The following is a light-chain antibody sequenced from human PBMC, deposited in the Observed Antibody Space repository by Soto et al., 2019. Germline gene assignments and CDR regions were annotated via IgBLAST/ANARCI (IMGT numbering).Light chain of an antibody. CDR1: RSISAW. J-gene: IGKJ1*01. CDR3: LQYDNHSWT. V-gene: IGKV1-5*01. Sequence: DIQMTQSPSTLSQSVGDRVTITCRASRSISAWLAWYQQKPGKAPKLLIFDASSLKSGVPSRFSGSGSGTEFTLTISSLQPDDVATYYCLQYDNHSWTFGQGTKVEI. CDR2: DAS.